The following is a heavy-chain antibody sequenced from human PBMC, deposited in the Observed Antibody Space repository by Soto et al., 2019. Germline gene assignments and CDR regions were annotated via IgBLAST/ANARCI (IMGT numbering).Heavy chain of an antibody. CDR1: GGSISGYY. J-gene: IGHJ4*02. D-gene: IGHD5-18*01. CDR2: IYHSGDT. Sequence: PSETLSLTCTVSGGSISGYYWNWIRQTPGKGLEWIGCIYHSGDTKYNPSFKSRVTVSVDTAENQFSLRLTAVTAADTAIYYCARDHPHSYGVYYFDYWGQGTPVTVSS. CDR3: ARDHPHSYGVYYFDY. V-gene: IGHV4-59*01.